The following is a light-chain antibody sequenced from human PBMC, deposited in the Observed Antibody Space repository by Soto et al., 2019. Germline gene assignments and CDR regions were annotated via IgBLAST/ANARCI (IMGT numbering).Light chain of an antibody. Sequence: QSVLTQPPSASGTPGQRVTISCSGSSSNIGSNTVNWYQQLPGTAPKLLIYSNNQRPSGVPDRFSGSKSGTSASLAISGLQSEDEADYYCAAWDDSLNGPVFGGGTKPNVL. V-gene: IGLV1-44*01. CDR3: AAWDDSLNGPV. J-gene: IGLJ2*01. CDR2: SNN. CDR1: SSNIGSNT.